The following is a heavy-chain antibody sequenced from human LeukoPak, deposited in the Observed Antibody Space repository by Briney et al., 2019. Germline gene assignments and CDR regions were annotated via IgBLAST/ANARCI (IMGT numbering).Heavy chain of an antibody. D-gene: IGHD5-18*01. CDR3: AKAGAMVLQHYFDY. CDR2: MSNSGENT. V-gene: IGHV3-30*18. CDR1: GFTFSSYS. Sequence: GGSLRLSCAASGFTFSSYSMQWVRQTPGKGLEWVGIMSNSGENTFYGEAVKGRFTISRDNSQNTLYLQMNSLRADDTAVYYCAKAGAMVLQHYFDYWGQGTLVTVSS. J-gene: IGHJ4*02.